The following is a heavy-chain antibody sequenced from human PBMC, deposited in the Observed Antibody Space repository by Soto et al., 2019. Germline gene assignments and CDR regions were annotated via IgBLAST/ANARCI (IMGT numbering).Heavy chain of an antibody. D-gene: IGHD2-21*01. J-gene: IGHJ5*02. CDR2: TNQDGSEK. V-gene: IGHV3-7*01. CDR1: GFIFSSSW. CDR3: AKGFCTGGDCYGNWFDP. Sequence: GGSLRLSCAASGFIFSSSWMIWVRQAPGKGLEWVANTNQDGSEKYYVESVKGRFTISRDNAKNSVSLQMNSLRAEDTAVYYCAKGFCTGGDCYGNWFDPWGQGTLVTVSS.